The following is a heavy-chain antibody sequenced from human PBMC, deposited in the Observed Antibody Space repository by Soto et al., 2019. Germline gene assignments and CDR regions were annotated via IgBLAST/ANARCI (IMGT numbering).Heavy chain of an antibody. CDR3: AHKGGGDRILDY. Sequence: QITLKESGPTLVKPTQTLTLTCTFSGFSLSTRGVGVGWIRQPPGKALEWLALIYWDGYKHYSPSLESRLTITEDTSKNQVVLTMTNMDPVDTATYYCAHKGGGDRILDYWGQGTLVTVSS. V-gene: IGHV2-5*02. J-gene: IGHJ4*02. CDR2: IYWDGYK. D-gene: IGHD3-16*01. CDR1: GFSLSTRGVG.